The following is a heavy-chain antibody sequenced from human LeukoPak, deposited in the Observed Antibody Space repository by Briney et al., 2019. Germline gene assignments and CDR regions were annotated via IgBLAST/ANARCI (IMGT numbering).Heavy chain of an antibody. CDR2: INSDGSNT. CDR3: AELGITMIGGV. V-gene: IGHV3-74*01. J-gene: IGHJ6*04. Sequence: GGSLRLSCAASGFTFSSYWMHWVRQAPGKGLVWVSRINSDGSNTNCADSVKGRFTISRDNAKNTLYLQMNSLRAEDTAVYYCAELGITMIGGVWGKGTTVTISS. CDR1: GFTFSSYW. D-gene: IGHD3-10*02.